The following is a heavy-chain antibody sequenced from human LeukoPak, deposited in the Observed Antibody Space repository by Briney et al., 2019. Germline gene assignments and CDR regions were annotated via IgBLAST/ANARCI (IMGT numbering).Heavy chain of an antibody. J-gene: IGHJ3*02. Sequence: GGSLRLSRAASGFTFSSYGMHWVRQAPGKGLEWVAFIRYDGSNKYYADSVKGRFTISRDNSKNTLYLQMNSLRAEDTAVYYCAKDYDFWSGYCDAFDIWGQGTMVTVSS. CDR2: IRYDGSNK. D-gene: IGHD3-3*01. V-gene: IGHV3-30*02. CDR3: AKDYDFWSGYCDAFDI. CDR1: GFTFSSYG.